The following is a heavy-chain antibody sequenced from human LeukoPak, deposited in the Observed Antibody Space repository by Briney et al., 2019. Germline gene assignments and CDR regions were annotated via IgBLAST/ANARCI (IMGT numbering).Heavy chain of an antibody. CDR1: GGSFRGYY. CDR3: ARGLAAVAGKGKPFDP. D-gene: IGHD6-19*01. V-gene: IGHV4-34*01. Sequence: SETLSLTCAVYGGSFRGYYWSWIRQPPGKGLEWIGETNHSGSTNYNPSLKSTIPISVDTSKIQFSLKLRSVTAADTAVYYYARGLAAVAGKGKPFDPWGQGTLVTVSS. J-gene: IGHJ5*02. CDR2: TNHSGST.